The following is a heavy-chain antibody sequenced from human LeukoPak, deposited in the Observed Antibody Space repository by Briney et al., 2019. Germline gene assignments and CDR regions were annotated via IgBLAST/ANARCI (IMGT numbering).Heavy chain of an antibody. J-gene: IGHJ6*02. CDR1: GDSISSSSSY. Sequence: SETLSLTCTVSGDSISSSSSYWGWSRQPPGKGLEWIGTISYSGNTYYNPSLKSRVGTSVDTSKNQFSLNLSSVTAADTAVYYCGRMISANFYFYYGMDVWGQGTTVTVSS. V-gene: IGHV4-39*01. CDR3: GRMISANFYFYYGMDV. D-gene: IGHD4/OR15-4a*01. CDR2: ISYSGNT.